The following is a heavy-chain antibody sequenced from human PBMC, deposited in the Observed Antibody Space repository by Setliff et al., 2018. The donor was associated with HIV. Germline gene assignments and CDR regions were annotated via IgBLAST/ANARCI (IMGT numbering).Heavy chain of an antibody. CDR3: ARVQMAYAAFDV. J-gene: IGHJ3*01. V-gene: IGHV4-59*01. D-gene: IGHD4-17*01. Sequence: PSETLSLTCTVSGGSISTYYWSWIRQPPGKGLEWIGSIYFTGSSDNNPSLKSRVTLSVDTSKRQFSLKLSSVTAADTAVYYCARVQMAYAAFDVWGQGTMVT. CDR2: IYFTGSS. CDR1: GGSISTYY.